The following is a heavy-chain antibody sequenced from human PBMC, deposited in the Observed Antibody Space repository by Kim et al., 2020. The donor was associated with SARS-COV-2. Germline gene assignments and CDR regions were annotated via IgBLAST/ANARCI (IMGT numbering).Heavy chain of an antibody. CDR1: GFTFSSYA. D-gene: IGHD3-9*01. J-gene: IGHJ4*02. Sequence: GGSLRLSCAASGFTFSSYAMHWVRQAPGKGLEWVAVISYDGSNKYYADSVKGRFTISRDNSKNTLYLQMNSLRAEDTAVYYCASEARIRYFDWLLGYWGQGTLVTVSS. CDR2: ISYDGSNK. CDR3: ASEARIRYFDWLLGY. V-gene: IGHV3-30*04.